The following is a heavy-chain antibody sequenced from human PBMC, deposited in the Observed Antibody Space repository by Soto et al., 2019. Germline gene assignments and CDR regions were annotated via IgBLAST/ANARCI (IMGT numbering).Heavy chain of an antibody. CDR1: GFIFENFG. V-gene: IGHV3-23*01. CDR2: ISGSGFKK. Sequence: GGSLRLSCAASGFIFENFGMSWVRQAPGEGLEWISSISGSGFKKYYADSVKGRFTISRDNSKSTLYLQMNSLRAEDTAVYYCARDTAMVKPYYYYGMDVWGQGTTVTVSS. D-gene: IGHD5-18*01. J-gene: IGHJ6*02. CDR3: ARDTAMVKPYYYYGMDV.